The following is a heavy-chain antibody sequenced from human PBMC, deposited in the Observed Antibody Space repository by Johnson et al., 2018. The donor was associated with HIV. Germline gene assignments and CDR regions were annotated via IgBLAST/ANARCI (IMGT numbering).Heavy chain of an antibody. J-gene: IGHJ3*02. Sequence: QVQLVESGGGVVQPGRSLRLSCAASGFTFSSYAMHWVRQAPGKGLEWVALISYDGSDKYYADSVKGRFTISRDNSKNTLYVQMNSLRAEDTAFYYCARGGYYHDAFDIWGQGTIVTVSS. CDR3: ARGGYYHDAFDI. CDR2: ISYDGSDK. CDR1: GFTFSSYA. V-gene: IGHV3-30*04. D-gene: IGHD6-25*01.